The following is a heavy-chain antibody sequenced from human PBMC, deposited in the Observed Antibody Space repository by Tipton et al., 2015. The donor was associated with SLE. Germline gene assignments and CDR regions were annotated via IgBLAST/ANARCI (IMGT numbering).Heavy chain of an antibody. J-gene: IGHJ4*02. V-gene: IGHV4-31*03. Sequence: TLSLTCTVSGGSISSGGYYWSWIRQHPGKGLEWIGYIYYSGSTYYNPSLKSRVTISVDTSKNQFSLKLSSVTAADTAVYYCARGRVVVNAYYFDYWGQGTLVTVSS. D-gene: IGHD3-22*01. CDR2: IYYSGST. CDR3: ARGRVVVNAYYFDY. CDR1: GGSISSGGYY.